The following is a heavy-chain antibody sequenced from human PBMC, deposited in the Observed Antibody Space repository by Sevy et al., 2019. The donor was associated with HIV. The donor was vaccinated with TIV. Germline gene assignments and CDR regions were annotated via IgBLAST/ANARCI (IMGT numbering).Heavy chain of an antibody. CDR1: GGSFSGYY. V-gene: IGHV4-34*01. CDR3: ARVAKEYYYGSGSYYKGTRYYYGMDV. Sequence: SETLSLTCAVYGGSFSGYYWSWIRQPPGKGLEWIGEINHSGSTNYNPSLKRRVTISVDTSKNQFSLKLSSVTAADTAVYYCARVAKEYYYGSGSYYKGTRYYYGMDVWGQGTTVTVSS. CDR2: INHSGST. D-gene: IGHD3-10*01. J-gene: IGHJ6*02.